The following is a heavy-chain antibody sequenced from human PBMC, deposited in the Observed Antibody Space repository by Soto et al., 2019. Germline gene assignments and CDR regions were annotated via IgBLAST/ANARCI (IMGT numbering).Heavy chain of an antibody. D-gene: IGHD6-19*01. CDR1: GFTFSSYS. Sequence: EVQLVESGGGLVQPGGSLRLSCAASGFTFSSYSMIWVRQPPGKGLEFILYIDSGGTTIYQTDSVKGRFTISRDNAKNSLYLQMNSLRGEDTAVYYCARRTSGWYSDYWGLGTLVTVSS. J-gene: IGHJ4*02. V-gene: IGHV3-48*01. CDR2: IDSGGTTI. CDR3: ARRTSGWYSDY.